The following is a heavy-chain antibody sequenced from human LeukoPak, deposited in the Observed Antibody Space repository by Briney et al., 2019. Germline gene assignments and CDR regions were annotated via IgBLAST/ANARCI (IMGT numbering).Heavy chain of an antibody. V-gene: IGHV3-21*01. CDR2: ISSSSSYI. J-gene: IGHJ4*02. CDR3: ATTYYYDSSGYYLFDY. D-gene: IGHD3-22*01. CDR1: GFTFSSYS. Sequence: PGGSLRLSCAASGFTFSSYSMNWVRQAPGKGLGWVSSISSSSSYIYYADSVKGRFTISRDNAKNSLYQQMNSLRAEDTAVYYCATTYYYDSSGYYLFDYWGQGTLVTVSS.